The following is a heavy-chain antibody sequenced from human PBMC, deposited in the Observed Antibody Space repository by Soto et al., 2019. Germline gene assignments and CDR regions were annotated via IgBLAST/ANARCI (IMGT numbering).Heavy chain of an antibody. CDR3: XXSXGGXXXXXIYYYXXXXMDV. Sequence: QVQLVQSGAEVKKPGSSVKVSCKAPGGTFSSYAISWVRQAPGQGLEWMGGIIPIFGTAKYAQKFQGRVTITADESTSTGYMELSSLRSEDTAVYYCXXSXGGXXXXXIYYYXXXXMDVWGQGTTVTVSS. CDR2: IIPIFGTA. CDR1: GGTFSSYA. V-gene: IGHV1-69*01. D-gene: IGHD2-15*01. J-gene: IGHJ6*02.